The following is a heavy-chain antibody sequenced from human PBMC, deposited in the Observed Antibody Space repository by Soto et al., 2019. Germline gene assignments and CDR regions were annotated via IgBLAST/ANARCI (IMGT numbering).Heavy chain of an antibody. CDR3: ARGLGTNGLDV. Sequence: QVQLLQSGAEVKKPGASVKVSCKASGYRFTTYGITWVRLAPGQGLEWLGAISTYNGNTDYAQNLQDRVTMTTETSTSTAYMEVTSLTSDDTAVYYCARGLGTNGLDVWGQGTTVTVSS. V-gene: IGHV1-18*04. CDR2: ISTYNGNT. D-gene: IGHD7-27*01. CDR1: GYRFTTYG. J-gene: IGHJ6*02.